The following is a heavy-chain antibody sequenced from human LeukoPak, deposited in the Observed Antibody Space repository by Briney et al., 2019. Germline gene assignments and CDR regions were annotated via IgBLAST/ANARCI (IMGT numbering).Heavy chain of an antibody. Sequence: PGGSLRLSCAASGFTFSDYGMHWVRQAPGKGLEWVAVISHDGRTEFADSVKGRFTISRDSSQNTLYLQMNDLRGEDTAAYYCAKDKPLRERARRAIDSGIVYYYYGMDVWGQGTTVTVSS. V-gene: IGHV3-30*18. D-gene: IGHD3-10*01. CDR3: AKDKPLRERARRAIDSGIVYYYYGMDV. CDR1: GFTFSDYG. J-gene: IGHJ6*02. CDR2: ISHDGRTE.